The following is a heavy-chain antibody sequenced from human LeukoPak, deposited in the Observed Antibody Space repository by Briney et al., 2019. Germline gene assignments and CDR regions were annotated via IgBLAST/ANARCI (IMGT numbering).Heavy chain of an antibody. D-gene: IGHD3-3*01. J-gene: IGHJ4*02. CDR2: IRSPPYGGTT. Sequence: SGGSLRLSCTASGFTLRDYALSWVRQAPGKGLEWVGFIRSPPYGGTTEYAASVKGRFTISRDDSESVAFLQMNSLKTEDTGVYYCNRASWNDYSVNAAFDHWGQGALVTVSS. CDR3: NRASWNDYSVNAAFDH. V-gene: IGHV3-49*04. CDR1: GFTLRDYA.